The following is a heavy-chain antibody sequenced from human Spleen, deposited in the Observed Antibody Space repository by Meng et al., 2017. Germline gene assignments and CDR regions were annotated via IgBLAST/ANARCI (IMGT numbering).Heavy chain of an antibody. V-gene: IGHV3-11*04. Sequence: GESLKISCAASGFTFSDYYMSWIRQAPGKGLEWVSYISSSGSTIYYADSVKGRFTISRDKSENTLYLQMNSLRPEDTALYYCARVIAAAYFDYWGQGTLVTVSS. CDR3: ARVIAAAYFDY. CDR1: GFTFSDYY. CDR2: ISSSGSTI. D-gene: IGHD6-13*01. J-gene: IGHJ4*02.